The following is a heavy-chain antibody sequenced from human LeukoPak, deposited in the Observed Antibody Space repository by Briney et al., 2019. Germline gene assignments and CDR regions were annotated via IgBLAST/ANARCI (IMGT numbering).Heavy chain of an antibody. CDR3: ARTMCSGGSCYENWFDP. Sequence: SVKVSCTASGGTFSSYAISWVRQAPEQGLEWMGGIIPIFGTPNYAQKFQGRVTITADESTSTAYMELSSLRSEDTAVYYCARTMCSGGSCYENWFDPWGQGTLVTVSS. CDR2: IIPIFGTP. CDR1: GGTFSSYA. J-gene: IGHJ5*02. D-gene: IGHD2-15*01. V-gene: IGHV1-69*13.